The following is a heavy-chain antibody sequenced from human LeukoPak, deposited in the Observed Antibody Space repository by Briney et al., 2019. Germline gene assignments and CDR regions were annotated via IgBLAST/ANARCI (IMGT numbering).Heavy chain of an antibody. D-gene: IGHD5-18*01. CDR2: ISYDGSNK. CDR1: GFTFSSYA. J-gene: IGHJ4*02. Sequence: GGSLRLSCAASGFTFSSYAMHWVRQAPGKGLEWVAVISYDGSNKYYADSVKGRFTISRDNSKNTLYLQMNSLRAEDTAVYYCAREGRGYSYGRWGCFDYWGQGTLVTVSS. CDR3: AREGRGYSYGRWGCFDY. V-gene: IGHV3-30*04.